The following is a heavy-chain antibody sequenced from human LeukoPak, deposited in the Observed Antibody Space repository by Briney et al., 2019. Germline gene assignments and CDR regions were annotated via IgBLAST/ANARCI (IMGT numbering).Heavy chain of an antibody. J-gene: IGHJ4*02. V-gene: IGHV3-74*01. CDR1: GFTFSSYW. CDR3: ARDPHGDYVGSDFDY. Sequence: QPGGSLRLSCAASGFTFSSYWMHWVRQAPGKGLVWVSRINSDGSSTSYADSVKGRFTISRDNAKNTLYLQMNSLRAEDTAVYYCARDPHGDYVGSDFDYWGQGTLVTVSS. CDR2: INSDGSST. D-gene: IGHD4-17*01.